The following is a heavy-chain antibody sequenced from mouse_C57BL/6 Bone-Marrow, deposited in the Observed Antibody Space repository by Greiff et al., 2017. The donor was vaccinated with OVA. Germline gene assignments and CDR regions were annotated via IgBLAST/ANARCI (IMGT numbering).Heavy chain of an antibody. Sequence: EVQLQQSVAELVRPGASVKLSCTASGFNIKNTYMHWVKQRPEQGLEWIGRIDPANGNTKYAPQFQGKATITADTSSNTAYLQLSSLTSEDTAIYYCAGWLPWDYYAMDYWGQGTSVTVSS. CDR3: AGWLPWDYYAMDY. D-gene: IGHD2-2*01. V-gene: IGHV14-3*01. CDR1: GFNIKNTY. CDR2: IDPANGNT. J-gene: IGHJ4*01.